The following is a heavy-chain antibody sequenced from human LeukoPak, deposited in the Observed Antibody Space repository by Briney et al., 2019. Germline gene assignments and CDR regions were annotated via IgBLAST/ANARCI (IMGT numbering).Heavy chain of an antibody. CDR3: ARDSETTGEVKFDP. CDR1: GASLSSYY. J-gene: IGHJ5*02. Sequence: PQTLSLTCTVSGASLSSYYWSWIRQPARKALERIGRIYVTGSTTYNPSLESRVTMSLDTSKNHFSLKLRSVTAADTAVYYCARDSETTGEVKFDPWGQGTLVTVSS. D-gene: IGHD3-16*01. V-gene: IGHV4-4*07. CDR2: IYVTGST.